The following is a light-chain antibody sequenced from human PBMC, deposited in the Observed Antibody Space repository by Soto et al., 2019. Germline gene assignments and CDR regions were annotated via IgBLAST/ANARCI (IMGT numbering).Light chain of an antibody. Sequence: EIVLTQSPGTLSLSPGERATLSCRASQSVNSNYLAWYQQPPSPAPRLLIFGAASRTTGIPDRFSGSGSGTDLTLTISRLEPEYLAVYYYHHQGNSPPEFTFGPGTKVDSK. CDR2: GAA. V-gene: IGKV3-20*01. J-gene: IGKJ3*01. CDR3: HHQGNSPPEFT. CDR1: QSVNSNY.